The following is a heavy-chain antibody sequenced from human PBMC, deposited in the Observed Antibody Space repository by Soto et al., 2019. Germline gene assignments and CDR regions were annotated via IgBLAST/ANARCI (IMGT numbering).Heavy chain of an antibody. CDR3: AKSPTKRWLHY. CDR1: GFTFSSYS. D-gene: IGHD5-12*01. J-gene: IGHJ4*02. Sequence: PGGSLSVSCAASGFTFSSYSMNWVRQAPGKGLEWVSYISSSSSTIYYADSVKGRFTISRDNAKNSLYLQMNSLRAEDTAVYYCAKSPTKRWLHYWGQGTLVTVSS. CDR2: ISSSSSTI. V-gene: IGHV3-48*01.